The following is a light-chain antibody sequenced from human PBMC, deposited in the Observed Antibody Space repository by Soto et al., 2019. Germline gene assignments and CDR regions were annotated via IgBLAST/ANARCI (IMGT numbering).Light chain of an antibody. CDR2: DVS. CDR3: SSYTSTSAV. V-gene: IGLV2-14*01. J-gene: IGLJ3*02. Sequence: QSALTQPASVSGSPGQSITISCTGTSSDVGGYNYVSWYQQHPGKAPKLVIYDVSYRPSGVSNRFSGSKSGNTASLTISGLQAEDEADYYCSSYTSTSAVFGGGTKLTVL. CDR1: SSDVGGYNY.